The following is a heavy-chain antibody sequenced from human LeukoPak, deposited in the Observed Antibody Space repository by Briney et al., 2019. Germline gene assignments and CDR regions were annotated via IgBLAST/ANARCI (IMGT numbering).Heavy chain of an antibody. Sequence: TGGSMRLSCAASGFTFSSYSMNWVRQAPGKGLEWVSYISSSSSTIYYADSVKGRFTISRDNAKNSLYLQMNSLRAEDTAVYYCARFKQQPESAFDIWGQGTMVTVSS. CDR3: ARFKQQPESAFDI. D-gene: IGHD6-13*01. J-gene: IGHJ3*02. CDR1: GFTFSSYS. V-gene: IGHV3-48*04. CDR2: ISSSSSTI.